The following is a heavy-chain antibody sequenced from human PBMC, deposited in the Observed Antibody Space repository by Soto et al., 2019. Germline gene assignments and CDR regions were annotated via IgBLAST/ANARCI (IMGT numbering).Heavy chain of an antibody. Sequence: QVQLVESGGGVVQPGRSLRLSCAASGFTFSSYGMHWVRQAPGKGLEWVAVIWYDGNIKYYADSVKGRFTISRDNSKNTLFLQMNSLSAEDTAVYYCARDQRRDSSSWYVLDYWGQGTLVAVSS. CDR3: ARDQRRDSSSWYVLDY. CDR2: IWYDGNIK. V-gene: IGHV3-33*01. D-gene: IGHD6-13*01. CDR1: GFTFSSYG. J-gene: IGHJ4*02.